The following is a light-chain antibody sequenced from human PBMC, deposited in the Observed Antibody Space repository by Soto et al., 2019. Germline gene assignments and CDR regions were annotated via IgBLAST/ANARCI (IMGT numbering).Light chain of an antibody. CDR3: QQYMNFYT. Sequence: DIQMTQSPSTLSASVGDRVTITCRASQSISSWLAWYQQKPGKAPKLLIYKASSLESGVPSRFSGSGSRKEFTLTIRRLQPDDFANYYCQQYMNFYTFGQGTKLEIK. V-gene: IGKV1-5*03. J-gene: IGKJ2*01. CDR1: QSISSW. CDR2: KAS.